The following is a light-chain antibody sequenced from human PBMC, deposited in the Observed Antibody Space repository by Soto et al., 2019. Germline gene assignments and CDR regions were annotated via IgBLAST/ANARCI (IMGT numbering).Light chain of an antibody. CDR2: LNSDGSH. CDR1: RGHSSYA. V-gene: IGLV4-69*01. J-gene: IGLJ2*01. Sequence: QSVLTQAPSASASLGASVKLTCTLSRGHSSYAIAWHQQQPDKGPRYLMKLNSDGSHSKGDGIPDRFSGSSSGAERYLTISSLQSEDEADYYCQTWGTGIVVFGGGTKVTVL. CDR3: QTWGTGIVV.